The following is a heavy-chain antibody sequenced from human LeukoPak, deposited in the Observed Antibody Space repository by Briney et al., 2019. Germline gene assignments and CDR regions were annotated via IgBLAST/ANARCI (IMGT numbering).Heavy chain of an antibody. V-gene: IGHV1-18*01. Sequence: ASVKVSCKASGYRYTCSVISWVRQAPGQGLEWMGWISAYNGNTNYAQKLQGRVTMTTNTSTSTAYMELRSLRSDDTALYYCARAPRVPAAIHYWGQGTLVTVSS. D-gene: IGHD2-2*01. CDR1: GYRYTCSV. CDR2: ISAYNGNT. J-gene: IGHJ4*02. CDR3: ARAPRVPAAIHY.